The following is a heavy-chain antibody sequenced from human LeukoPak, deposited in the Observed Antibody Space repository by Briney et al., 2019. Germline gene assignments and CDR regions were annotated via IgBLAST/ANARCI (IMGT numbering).Heavy chain of an antibody. V-gene: IGHV1-8*01. Sequence: ASVKVSCKASGYTFTSYDINWVRQATGQGLEWMGWMNPNSGNTGYAQKFQGRVTMTRNTSISTAYMELSSLRSEDTAVYYCVRGVRILMSYGMDVWGQGTTVTVSS. D-gene: IGHD3-3*01. J-gene: IGHJ6*02. CDR1: GYTFTSYD. CDR2: MNPNSGNT. CDR3: VRGVRILMSYGMDV.